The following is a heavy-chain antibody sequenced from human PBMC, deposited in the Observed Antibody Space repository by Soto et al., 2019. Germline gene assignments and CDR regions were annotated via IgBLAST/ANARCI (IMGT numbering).Heavy chain of an antibody. V-gene: IGHV5-51*03. CDR3: ARAPLGRLGFRDGFDI. D-gene: IGHD3-10*01. J-gene: IGHJ3*02. Sequence: EVQLVQSGAEVKKPGESLKISCKGSGYSFISYWIGWVRQMPGKGLEWMGIMYPGDSDTRYSPSFQGQVTISADKSITTAYLQWSSLKASDTAMYYCARAPLGRLGFRDGFDIWGQGTMVTVSS. CDR1: GYSFISYW. CDR2: MYPGDSDT.